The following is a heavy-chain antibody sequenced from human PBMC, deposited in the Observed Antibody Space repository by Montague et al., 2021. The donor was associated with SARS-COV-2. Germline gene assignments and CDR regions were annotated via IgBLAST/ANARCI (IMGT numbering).Heavy chain of an antibody. CDR3: ARDRAHYDFWSGPGADY. J-gene: IGHJ4*02. CDR1: GFTFSSYA. CDR2: ISYDGSNK. Sequence: SLRLSCAASGFTFSSYAMHWVRQAPGKGLEWVAVISYDGSNKYYVDSVKGRFTISRDNSKNTLYLQMNSLRAEDTAVYYCARDRAHYDFWSGPGADYWGQGTLVTVSS. D-gene: IGHD3-3*01. V-gene: IGHV3-30*04.